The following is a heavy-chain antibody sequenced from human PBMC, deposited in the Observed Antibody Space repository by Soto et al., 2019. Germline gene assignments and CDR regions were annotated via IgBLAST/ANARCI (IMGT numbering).Heavy chain of an antibody. CDR2: IVPIVDTS. CDR1: GGTFSSYA. V-gene: IGHV1-69*12. Sequence: QVQLVQSGAEVRQPASSVKVSCKTSGGTFSSYAISWVRQAPGQGLEWMGGIVPIVDTSTYAQKFQGRVTITADESTSTVYMELRSLRSDDTAVYYCARDRGSYALDYWGQGTLVTVSS. CDR3: ARDRGSYALDY. D-gene: IGHD1-26*01. J-gene: IGHJ4*02.